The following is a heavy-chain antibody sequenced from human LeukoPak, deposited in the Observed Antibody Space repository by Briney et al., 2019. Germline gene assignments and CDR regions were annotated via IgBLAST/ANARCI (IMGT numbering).Heavy chain of an antibody. CDR3: ARARGPSGYYSYFDY. J-gene: IGHJ4*02. D-gene: IGHD3-22*01. V-gene: IGHV4-59*01. CDR2: IYYSGST. CDR1: GGSISSYY. Sequence: SETLSLTCTVSGGSISSYYWSWIRQPPGKGLEWIGYIYYSGSTNYNPSLKSRVTISVDTSKNQFSLKLSSVTAADTAVYYCARARGPSGYYSYFDYWGQGTLVTVSS.